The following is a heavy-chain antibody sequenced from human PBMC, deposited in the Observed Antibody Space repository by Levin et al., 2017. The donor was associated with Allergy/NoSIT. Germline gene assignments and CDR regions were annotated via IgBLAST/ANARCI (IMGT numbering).Heavy chain of an antibody. D-gene: IGHD6-13*01. V-gene: IGHV3-7*04. CDR1: GFTFSSYW. CDR3: ARGGLDRSSWYSVNFDY. Sequence: PGESLKISCAASGFTFSSYWMSWVRQAPGKGLEWVANIKQDGSEKYYVDSVKGRFTISRDNAKNSLYLQMNSLRAEDTAVYYCARGGLDRSSWYSVNFDYWGQGTLVTVSS. CDR2: IKQDGSEK. J-gene: IGHJ4*02.